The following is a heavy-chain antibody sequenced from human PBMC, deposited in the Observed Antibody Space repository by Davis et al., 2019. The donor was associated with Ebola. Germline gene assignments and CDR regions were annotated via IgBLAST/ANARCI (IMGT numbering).Heavy chain of an antibody. CDR1: GFTFSSYW. CDR3: ARGSGYIEDSSFDS. J-gene: IGHJ4*02. CDR2: INIDGSKI. D-gene: IGHD6-13*01. V-gene: IGHV3-74*01. Sequence: GESLKISCAASGFTFSSYWMHWVRQAPGKGLVWVSRINIDGSKINYADSVKGRFTISRDNAKNTVYLQMNSLRAEDTAAYYCARGSGYIEDSSFDSWGQGILVTVSS.